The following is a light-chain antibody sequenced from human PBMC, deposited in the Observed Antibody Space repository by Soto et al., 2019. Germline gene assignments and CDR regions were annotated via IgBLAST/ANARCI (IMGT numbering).Light chain of an antibody. CDR3: SAWDNRLNGYV. CDR1: SSNIVSNT. J-gene: IGLJ1*01. CDR2: TAG. Sequence: QSVLTQPLSASASPGQRVTSSCSGGSSNIVSNTFAWYQHLPGTSPPRLIFTAGQRPSGVPGRFSGSKSGTSASLAISGLQSEDEADYSCSAWDNRLNGYVFGPGTKLTVL. V-gene: IGLV1-44*01.